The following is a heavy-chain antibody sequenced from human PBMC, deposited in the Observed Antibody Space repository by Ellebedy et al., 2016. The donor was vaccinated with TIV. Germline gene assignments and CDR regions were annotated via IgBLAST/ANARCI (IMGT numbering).Heavy chain of an antibody. D-gene: IGHD1-26*01. CDR2: ISTYNVNT. V-gene: IGHV1-18*01. CDR3: ARDVVGGRGAGFDY. CDR1: GYTFTSYG. J-gene: IGHJ4*02. Sequence: AASVKVSCKASGYTFTSYGISWVRQAPGQGLEWMGWISTYNVNTNYAQKLQGRVTITTDTATSTVHMELRSLRSDDTAVYYCARDVVGGRGAGFDYWGQGTLVTVSS.